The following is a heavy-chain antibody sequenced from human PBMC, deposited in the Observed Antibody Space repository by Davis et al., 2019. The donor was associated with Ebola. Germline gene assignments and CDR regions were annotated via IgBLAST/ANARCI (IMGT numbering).Heavy chain of an antibody. J-gene: IGHJ6*02. D-gene: IGHD2-8*01. CDR2: IYYSGST. Sequence: MPSETLSLTCTVSGGSISSSSYYWGWIRQPPGKGLEWIGSIYYSGSTYYNPSLKSRVTISVDTSKNQFSLKLSSVTAADTAVYYCARDRAQMMVYAIRYYYYGMDVWGQGTTVTVSS. CDR3: ARDRAQMMVYAIRYYYYGMDV. V-gene: IGHV4-39*02. CDR1: GGSISSSSYY.